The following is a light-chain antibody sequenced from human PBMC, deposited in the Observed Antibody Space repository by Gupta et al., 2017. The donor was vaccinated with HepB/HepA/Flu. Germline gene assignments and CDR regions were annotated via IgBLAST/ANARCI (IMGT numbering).Light chain of an antibody. V-gene: IGKV2-30*01. CDR2: RVS. J-gene: IGKJ4*01. Sequence: DAVLTQSPPSLPVTLGQSASLSCRSSQNPLFSDGNTFLHWYQQRAGQSPRRLIYRVSNRDSGLPDRFSGSGSGTDFTMKISMVDAEDIGVYYIVQGKPWPLSFGGGTKVEIK. CDR1: QNPLFSDGNTF. CDR3: VQGKPWPLS.